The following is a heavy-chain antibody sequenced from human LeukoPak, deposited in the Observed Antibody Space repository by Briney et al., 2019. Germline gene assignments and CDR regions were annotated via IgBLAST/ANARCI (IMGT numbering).Heavy chain of an antibody. D-gene: IGHD6-19*01. J-gene: IGHJ4*02. V-gene: IGHV1-24*01. Sequence: ASVKVSCKVSGYTLTELSMHWVRQAPGKGLEWMGGFDPEDGETIYAQKFQGRVIMTEDTSTDTAYMELSSLRSEDTAVYYCATPGGWYRMYYFDYWGQGTLVTVSS. CDR3: ATPGGWYRMYYFDY. CDR2: FDPEDGET. CDR1: GYTLTELS.